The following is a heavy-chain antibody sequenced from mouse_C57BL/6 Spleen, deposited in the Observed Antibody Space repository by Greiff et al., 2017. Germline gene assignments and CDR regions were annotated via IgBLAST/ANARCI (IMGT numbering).Heavy chain of an antibody. CDR3: ARPYGSSYEYFDV. CDR1: GYSFTGYY. Sequence: EVQLQQSGPELVKPGASVKISCKASGYSFTGYYMNWVKQSPEKSLEWIGEINPSTGGTTYNQKFKAKATLTVDKSSSTAYMQLKSLTSEDSAVYYCARPYGSSYEYFDVWGTGTTVTVSS. V-gene: IGHV1-42*01. J-gene: IGHJ1*03. CDR2: INPSTGGT. D-gene: IGHD1-1*01.